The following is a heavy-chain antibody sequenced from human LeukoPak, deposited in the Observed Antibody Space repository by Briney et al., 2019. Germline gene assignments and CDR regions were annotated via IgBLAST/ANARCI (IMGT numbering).Heavy chain of an antibody. Sequence: SVKVSCKASGFTFTSSAVQWVRQARGQRLEWIGWVVVGSGNTNYAQKFQERVTITRDMSTSTAYMELSSLRSEDTAVYYCAAATSRYDFWSGYSFDYWGQGTLVTVSS. CDR3: AAATSRYDFWSGYSFDY. J-gene: IGHJ4*02. CDR2: VVVGSGNT. V-gene: IGHV1-58*01. CDR1: GFTFTSSA. D-gene: IGHD3-3*01.